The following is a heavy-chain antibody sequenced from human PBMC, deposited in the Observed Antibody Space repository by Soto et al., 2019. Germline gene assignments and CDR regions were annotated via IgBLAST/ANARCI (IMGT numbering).Heavy chain of an antibody. CDR3: ACITIFGADPEHSERDV. CDR1: GVTFSSYA. J-gene: IGHJ6*01. CDR2: IIPIFGTA. V-gene: IGHV1-69*01. D-gene: IGHD3-3*01. Sequence: QVQLVQSGAEVKKPGSSVKVSCKASGVTFSSYAISWVRQAPGQGLEWMGGIIPIFGTANYAQKFQGRVTITADESTSTAYMELSSLRSEDTAVYYCACITIFGADPEHSERDVWGQGTTVTGSS.